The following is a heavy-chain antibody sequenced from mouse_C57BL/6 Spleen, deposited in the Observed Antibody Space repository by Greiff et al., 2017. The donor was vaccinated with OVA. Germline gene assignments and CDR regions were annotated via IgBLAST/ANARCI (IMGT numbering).Heavy chain of an antibody. CDR3: VRDRETTVVAHWYFDV. CDR1: GFTFNTYA. CDR2: IRSKSSNYAT. Sequence: DVHLVESGGGLVQPKGSLKLSCAASGFTFNTYAMHWVRQAPGKGLEWVARIRSKSSNYATYYADSVKDRFTISRDDSQSMLYLQMNNLKTEDTAMYYCVRDRETTVVAHWYFDVWGTGTTVTVSS. V-gene: IGHV10-3*01. J-gene: IGHJ1*03. D-gene: IGHD1-1*01.